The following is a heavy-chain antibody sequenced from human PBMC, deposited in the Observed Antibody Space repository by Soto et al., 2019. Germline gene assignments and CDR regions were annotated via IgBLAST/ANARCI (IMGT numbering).Heavy chain of an antibody. CDR3: ARRVEGYFDY. Sequence: EVQLLESGGGLVQPGGSLTLYCAASGFTFSDYTMTWVRQAPGKVLECISVILADFNTYYAGSVRGRFTISRDNSKNTLYLHMDYLRAEDTAVYYCARRVEGYFDYWGQGALVTVSS. V-gene: IGHV3-23*03. CDR1: GFTFSDYT. CDR2: ILADFNT. J-gene: IGHJ4*02.